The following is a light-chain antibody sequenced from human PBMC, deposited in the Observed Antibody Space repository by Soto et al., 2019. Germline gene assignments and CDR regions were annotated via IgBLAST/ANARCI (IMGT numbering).Light chain of an antibody. J-gene: IGLJ3*02. Sequence: QSVLTQPPSVSAAPGQKVTISCSGSSSNIGNNYVSWYQQLPGTAPKLLIYDNNKRPSGIPDRFSGSKSGTSATLGITGLQTGDEADYYCAIWDLTLSAWVFGGGTQLTVL. CDR2: DNN. CDR3: AIWDLTLSAWV. CDR1: SSNIGNNY. V-gene: IGLV1-51*01.